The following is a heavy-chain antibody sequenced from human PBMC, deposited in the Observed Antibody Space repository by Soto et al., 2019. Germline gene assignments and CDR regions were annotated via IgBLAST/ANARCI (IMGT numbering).Heavy chain of an antibody. CDR3: SRRGVGYYDSSGEYRRGALDI. Sequence: GECLQSSGKGSGYSFTSYLIGWVRQMPVKGLEWMGIIYPGDSDTRYSPSFQGQVTISADKSISTAYLQWSSLKASDTAMSYCSRRGVGYYDSSGEYRRGALDICAQGTMVTVSS. V-gene: IGHV5-51*01. CDR1: GYSFTSYL. J-gene: IGHJ3*02. CDR2: IYPGDSDT. D-gene: IGHD3-22*01.